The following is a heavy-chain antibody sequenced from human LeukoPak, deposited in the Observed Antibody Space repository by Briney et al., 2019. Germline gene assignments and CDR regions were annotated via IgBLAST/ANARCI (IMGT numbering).Heavy chain of an antibody. CDR2: IIPIFGTA. CDR1: GGTFSSYA. CDR3: ARATEPPPYSSSMDP. Sequence: ASVKVSCKASGGTFSSYAISWVRQAPGQGLEWMGGIIPIFGTANYAQKFQGRVTITADKSTSTAYMELSSLRSEDTAVYYCARATEPPPYSSSMDPWGQGTLVTVSS. J-gene: IGHJ5*02. D-gene: IGHD6-6*01. V-gene: IGHV1-69*06.